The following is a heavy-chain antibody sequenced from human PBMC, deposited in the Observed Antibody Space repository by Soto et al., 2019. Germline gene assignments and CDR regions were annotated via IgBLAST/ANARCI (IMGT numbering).Heavy chain of an antibody. V-gene: IGHV4-59*08. D-gene: IGHD6-19*01. Sequence: PSETLSLTCPVSGGSISGYYWSWIRQPPGKGLEWIAYINHRGSTSYNPSLKSRVTISVDTSKNQLSLKVSSLTAADTAVYYCTRHKYPDYHSGWLIDYWGQGILVTVSS. J-gene: IGHJ4*02. CDR2: INHRGST. CDR1: GGSISGYY. CDR3: TRHKYPDYHSGWLIDY.